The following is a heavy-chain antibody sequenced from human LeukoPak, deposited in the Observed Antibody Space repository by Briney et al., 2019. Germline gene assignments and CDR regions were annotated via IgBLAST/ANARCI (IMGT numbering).Heavy chain of an antibody. V-gene: IGHV1-46*01. CDR2: INPSGGST. D-gene: IGHD2-21*02. CDR3: ARGGIVVVTAIIDAFDI. CDR1: GYTFTSYY. Sequence: GASVKVSCKASGYTFTSYYMHWVRQAPGQGLEWMGIINPSGGSTSYAQKFQGRVTMTRDMSTSTVYMELSSLRSEDTAVYYCARGGIVVVTAIIDAFDIWGQGTMVTVSS. J-gene: IGHJ3*02.